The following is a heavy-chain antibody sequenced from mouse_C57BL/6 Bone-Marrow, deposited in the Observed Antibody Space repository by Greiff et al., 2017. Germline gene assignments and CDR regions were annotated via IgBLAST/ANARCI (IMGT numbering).Heavy chain of an antibody. D-gene: IGHD3-2*02. CDR1: GFNIKDDY. J-gene: IGHJ4*01. V-gene: IGHV14-4*01. Sequence: EVQLQQSGAELVRPGASVKLSCTASGFNIKDDYMHWVKQRPEQGLEWIGWIDPENGDTEYASKFQGKATITADTSSNTAYLQLSSLTSVDTAVYYVTTRFQDYYDMDFWGQGTAVTVSA. CDR3: TTRFQDYYDMDF. CDR2: IDPENGDT.